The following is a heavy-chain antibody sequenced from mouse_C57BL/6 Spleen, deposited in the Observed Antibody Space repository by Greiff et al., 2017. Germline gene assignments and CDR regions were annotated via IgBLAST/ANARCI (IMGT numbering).Heavy chain of an antibody. CDR2: INPYNGGT. D-gene: IGHD2-3*01. Sequence: VQLQQSGPVLVKPGASVKMSCKASGYTFTDYYMNWVKQSHGKSLEWIGVINPYNGGTSYNQKFKGKATLTVDKSSSTAYMELNSLTSEDSAVYYCARMGPYYAMDYWGQGTSVTVSS. V-gene: IGHV1-19*01. CDR3: ARMGPYYAMDY. J-gene: IGHJ4*01. CDR1: GYTFTDYY.